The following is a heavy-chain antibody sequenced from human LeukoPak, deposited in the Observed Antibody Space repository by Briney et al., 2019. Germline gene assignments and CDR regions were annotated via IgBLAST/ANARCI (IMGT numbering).Heavy chain of an antibody. CDR2: IIPILGIA. J-gene: IGHJ3*02. D-gene: IGHD3-10*01. Sequence: SVKVSCKASGGTFSSYAISWVRQAPGQGLEWMGRIIPILGIANYAQKFQGRVTITADKSTSTAYMELSSLRSEDTAVYYCARDFMVRGVINDAFDIWGQGTMVTVSS. CDR1: GGTFSSYA. CDR3: ARDFMVRGVINDAFDI. V-gene: IGHV1-69*04.